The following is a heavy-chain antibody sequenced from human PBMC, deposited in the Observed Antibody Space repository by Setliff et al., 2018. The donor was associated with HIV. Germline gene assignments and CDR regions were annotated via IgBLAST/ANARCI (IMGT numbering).Heavy chain of an antibody. V-gene: IGHV3-23*01. CDR2: IITNGGTT. D-gene: IGHD4-4*01. J-gene: IGHJ4*02. CDR3: ARFYSNYAAFDS. CDR1: GFTFNTYA. Sequence: GGSLRLSCAASGFTFNTYAMTWVRQAPGKGLEWVSSIITNGGTTFYSDSVKGRFTISKDTSKNQVVLTMTNMDPVDTATYYCARFYSNYAAFDSWGQGTLVTVSS.